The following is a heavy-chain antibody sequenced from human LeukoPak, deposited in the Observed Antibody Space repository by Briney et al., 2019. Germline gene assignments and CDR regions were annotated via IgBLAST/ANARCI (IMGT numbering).Heavy chain of an antibody. CDR1: GFSFSDYW. V-gene: IGHV3-74*01. J-gene: IGHJ4*02. CDR3: ARVVRYYDPYYFDS. Sequence: PGGSLRLSCAASGFSFSDYWMHWVRQAPGKGLVWVSRIYSDGTKTTYADSGKGRFTISRDNAENTLYLQMNSLRAEDTAVYYCARVVRYYDPYYFDSWGQGTLVTVSS. D-gene: IGHD3-16*01. CDR2: IYSDGTKT.